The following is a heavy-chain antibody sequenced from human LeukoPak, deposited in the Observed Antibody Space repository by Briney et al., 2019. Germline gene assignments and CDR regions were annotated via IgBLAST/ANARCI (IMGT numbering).Heavy chain of an antibody. Sequence: GGSLRLSCAASGFTSSSAVMHWVRQAPGKGLEWVAVISNDGNNKYYADSVRGRFTISRDNSKNTLYVQMNSLRAEDTAVYYCAKEVIAAGGNLEYWGQGTLVTVSS. V-gene: IGHV3-30*18. J-gene: IGHJ4*02. CDR3: AKEVIAAGGNLEY. CDR1: GFTSSSAV. CDR2: ISNDGNNK. D-gene: IGHD6-13*01.